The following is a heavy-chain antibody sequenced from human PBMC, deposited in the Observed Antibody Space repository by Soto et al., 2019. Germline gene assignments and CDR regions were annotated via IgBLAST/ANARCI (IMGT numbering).Heavy chain of an antibody. V-gene: IGHV3-30-3*01. CDR3: ASSLWDY. CDR2: ISYDGSNK. J-gene: IGHJ4*02. CDR1: GFTFSSYA. D-gene: IGHD3-10*01. Sequence: GGSLRLSCAASGFTFSSYAMHWVRQAPGKGLEWVAVISYDGSNKYYADSVKGRFTISRDNSKNTLYLQMNSLRAEDTAVYYCASSLWDYWGQGTLVTVSS.